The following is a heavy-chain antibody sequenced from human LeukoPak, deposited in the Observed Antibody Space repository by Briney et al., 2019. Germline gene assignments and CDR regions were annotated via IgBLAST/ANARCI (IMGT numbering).Heavy chain of an antibody. CDR3: AGDRKGPRYYDILTGPDY. CDR2: ISYDGSNK. D-gene: IGHD3-9*01. Sequence: PGRSLRLSCAASGFTFSSYAMHWVRQAPGKGLEWVAVISYDGSNKYYADSVKGRFTISRDNSKNTLYLQMNSLRAEDTAVYYCAGDRKGPRYYDILTGPDYWGQGTLVTVSS. CDR1: GFTFSSYA. J-gene: IGHJ4*02. V-gene: IGHV3-30*04.